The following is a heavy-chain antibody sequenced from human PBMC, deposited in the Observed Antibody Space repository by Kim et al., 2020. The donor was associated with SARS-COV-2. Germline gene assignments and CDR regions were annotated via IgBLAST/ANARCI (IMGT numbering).Heavy chain of an antibody. CDR3: ARKGSL. D-gene: IGHD6-13*01. V-gene: IGHV4-39*07. J-gene: IGHJ4*02. Sequence: YYSGSTYYNPSLKSRVTISVDTSKNQFSLKRSSVTAADTAVYYCARKGSLWGQGTLVTVSS. CDR2: YYSGST.